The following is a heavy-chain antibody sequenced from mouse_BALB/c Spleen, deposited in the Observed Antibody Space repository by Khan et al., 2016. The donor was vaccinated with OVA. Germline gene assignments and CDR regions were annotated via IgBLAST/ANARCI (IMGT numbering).Heavy chain of an antibody. CDR1: GYTFSDYE. CDR2: FDPETGDT. Sequence: VELVESGAELVRPGASVTLSCKASGYTFSDYEMHWVKQTPVHGLEWIGTFDPETGDTAYNQKFKGKATLTADKSSSTAYMELRSLTSEDSAVYCCARRLDYWGQGTLVTVSA. J-gene: IGHJ4*01. V-gene: IGHV1-15*01. CDR3: ARRLDY.